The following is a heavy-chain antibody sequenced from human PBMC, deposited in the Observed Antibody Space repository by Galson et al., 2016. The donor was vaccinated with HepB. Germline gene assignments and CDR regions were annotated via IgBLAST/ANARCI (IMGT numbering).Heavy chain of an antibody. CDR1: GFTFSRNG. CDR3: ASEAPILAPTLDY. J-gene: IGHJ4*02. Sequence: SLRLSCAASGFTFSRNGMHWVRQAPGKGLEWVAVIWYDGSNKYHADSVKGRFTISRDNSKNTLYLQMNSLRAEDTAVYDCASEAPILAPTLDYWGQGTLVTVSS. CDR2: IWYDGSNK. D-gene: IGHD2/OR15-2a*01. V-gene: IGHV3-33*01.